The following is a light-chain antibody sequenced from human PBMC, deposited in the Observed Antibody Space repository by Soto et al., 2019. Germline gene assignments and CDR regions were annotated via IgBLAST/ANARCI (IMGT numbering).Light chain of an antibody. V-gene: IGLV2-14*01. J-gene: IGLJ2*01. CDR3: SSYTGRTPPVV. CDR1: SSDIGGYNF. CDR2: DVS. Sequence: QSVLTQPASVSGSPGQSITISCTGTSSDIGGYNFVSWYQQHPGKALKLMIYDVSNRPSGVSNRFSGSKSGNTASLTISGLQAEDEADYYCSSYTGRTPPVVFGGGTKLTVL.